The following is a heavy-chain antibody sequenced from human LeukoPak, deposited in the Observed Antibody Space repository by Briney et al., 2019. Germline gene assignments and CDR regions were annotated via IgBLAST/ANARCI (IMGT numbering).Heavy chain of an antibody. CDR2: ISYGGSNK. V-gene: IGHV3-30*04. J-gene: IGHJ4*02. CDR1: GFTFSSYA. D-gene: IGHD3-10*01. Sequence: GGSLRLSCAASGFTFSSYAMHWVRQAPGKGLEWVAVISYGGSNKYYADSVKGRFTISRDNSKNTLYLQMNSLRAEDTAVYYCARGFRFGESIRFDYWGQGTLVTVSS. CDR3: ARGFRFGESIRFDY.